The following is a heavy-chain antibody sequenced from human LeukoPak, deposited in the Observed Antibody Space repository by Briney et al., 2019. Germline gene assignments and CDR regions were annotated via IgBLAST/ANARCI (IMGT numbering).Heavy chain of an antibody. V-gene: IGHV3-23*01. D-gene: IGHD1-26*01. CDR3: ATWAFYHSLDV. CDR1: GFTFSNYA. CDR2: ISGSGGSA. Sequence: GGSLRLSCAASGFTFSNYAMSWVRQAPGKGLEWVSPISGSGGSAYYADSVKGRFTISRDNSKNSLYLQMNSLRSEDTALYYCATWAFYHSLDVWGQGTTVTASS. J-gene: IGHJ6*02.